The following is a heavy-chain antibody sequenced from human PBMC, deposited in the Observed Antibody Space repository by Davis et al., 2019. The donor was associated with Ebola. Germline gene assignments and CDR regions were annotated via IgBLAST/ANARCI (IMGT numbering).Heavy chain of an antibody. CDR2: IYYSGST. V-gene: IGHV4-61*01. CDR1: GGSVSSGSYY. CDR3: ARTGGVEMAIEGY. Sequence: PSETLSLTCTVSGGSVSSGSYYWSWIRQPPGKGLEWIGYIYYSGSTNYNPSLKSRVTISVDTAKNQFSLKLSSVTAAATAVYYCARTGGVEMAIEGYWGQGTLVTVSS. J-gene: IGHJ4*02. D-gene: IGHD5-24*01.